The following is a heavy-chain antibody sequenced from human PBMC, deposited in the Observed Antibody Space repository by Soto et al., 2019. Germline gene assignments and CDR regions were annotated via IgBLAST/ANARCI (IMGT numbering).Heavy chain of an antibody. D-gene: IGHD3-3*01. V-gene: IGHV3-9*01. CDR3: AKDYDFWSGCFDY. CDR2: ISWNSGTI. J-gene: IGHJ4*02. CDR1: GFTFDDYA. Sequence: EVQLVESGGGLVQPGRSLRLSCAASGFTFDDYAMHWVRQAPRKGLEWVSGISWNSGTIGYADSVKGRFTISRDNAKNSLYLQMNSQRAEDTALYYCAKDYDFWSGCFDYWGQGTLVTVSS.